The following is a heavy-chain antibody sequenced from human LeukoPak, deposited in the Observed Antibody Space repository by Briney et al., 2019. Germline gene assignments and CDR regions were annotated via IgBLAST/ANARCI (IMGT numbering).Heavy chain of an antibody. CDR1: GFTFSSYS. CDR3: ARGAAMDGPYNWFDP. CDR2: ISTSRTTI. J-gene: IGHJ5*02. Sequence: GGSLRLSGAASGFTFSSYSMNWVRQAPGKGLEWVSYISTSRTTIYYADSVKGRFTISRDNAKNSVDLQMNSLRAEDTAVYYCARGAAMDGPYNWFDPWGQGTLVTVSS. D-gene: IGHD2-8*01. V-gene: IGHV3-48*01.